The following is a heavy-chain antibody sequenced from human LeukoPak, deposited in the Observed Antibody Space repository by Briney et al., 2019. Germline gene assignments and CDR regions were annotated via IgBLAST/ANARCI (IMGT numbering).Heavy chain of an antibody. V-gene: IGHV4-34*01. CDR3: ARGSLRITMIVVVNRDWYFDL. CDR1: GGSFSGYY. CDR2: INHSGST. D-gene: IGHD3-22*01. J-gene: IGHJ2*01. Sequence: SETLSLTCAVYGGSFSGYYWSWIRQPPGKGLEWIGEINHSGSTNYNPSLKSRVTISVDTSKNQFSLKLSSVTAADTAVYYCARGSLRITMIVVVNRDWYFDLWGRGTLVTVSS.